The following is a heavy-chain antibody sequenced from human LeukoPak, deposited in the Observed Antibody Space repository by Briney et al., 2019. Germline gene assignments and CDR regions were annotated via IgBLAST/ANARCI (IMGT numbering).Heavy chain of an antibody. CDR1: GFTFSNYA. CDR3: AKPWVLYSSTRYDY. D-gene: IGHD6-13*01. V-gene: IGHV3-23*01. Sequence: GGSLTLSCAASGFTFSNYAMTWVRQAPEKGLEWVSGISDSGGDTYYADSVKGRFIISRDNSKGTLYLQMNSLRVEDTAVYYCAKPWVLYSSTRYDYWGQGTLVTVSS. J-gene: IGHJ4*02. CDR2: ISDSGGDT.